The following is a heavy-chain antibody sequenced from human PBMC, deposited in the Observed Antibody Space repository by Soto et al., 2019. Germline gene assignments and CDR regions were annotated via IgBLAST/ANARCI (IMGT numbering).Heavy chain of an antibody. V-gene: IGHV3-48*01. CDR3: ARDRAAAGKGHYYYYYYMDV. CDR2: ISSSSSTI. J-gene: IGHJ6*03. Sequence: EVQLVESGGGLVQPGGSLRLSCAASGFTFSSYSMNWVRQAPGKGLEWVSYISSSSSTIYYADSVKGRFTISRDNAKNSLYLQMNSLRAEDTAVYYCARDRAAAGKGHYYYYYYMDVWGKGTTVTVSS. D-gene: IGHD6-13*01. CDR1: GFTFSSYS.